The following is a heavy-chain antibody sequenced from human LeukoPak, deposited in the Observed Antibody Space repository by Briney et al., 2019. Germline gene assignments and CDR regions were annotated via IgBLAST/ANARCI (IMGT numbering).Heavy chain of an antibody. CDR2: INPSGGST. D-gene: IGHD6-19*01. CDR3: ARVGDSSGWYSPRWFDP. J-gene: IGHJ5*02. Sequence: ASVKVSCKASGYTFTSYYMHWVRPAPGQGLEWMGIINPSGGSTSYAQKFQGRVTMTRDTSTSTVYMELSSLRSEDTAVYYCARVGDSSGWYSPRWFDPWGQGTLVTVSS. V-gene: IGHV1-46*01. CDR1: GYTFTSYY.